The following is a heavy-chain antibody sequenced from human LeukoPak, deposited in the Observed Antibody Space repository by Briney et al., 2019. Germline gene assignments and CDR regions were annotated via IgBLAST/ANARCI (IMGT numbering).Heavy chain of an antibody. V-gene: IGHV4-59*01. CDR2: IYYSGST. CDR1: GGSISSYY. D-gene: IGHD4-17*01. J-gene: IGHJ6*03. Sequence: SETLSLTCTVSGGSISSYYWSWIRQPPGKGLEWIGYIYYSGSTNYNPSLKSRVTISVDTSKNQFSLKLSSVTAADTAVYYCARGTEYGDHATYYYYYMDVWGKGTTVTVSS. CDR3: ARGTEYGDHATYYYYYMDV.